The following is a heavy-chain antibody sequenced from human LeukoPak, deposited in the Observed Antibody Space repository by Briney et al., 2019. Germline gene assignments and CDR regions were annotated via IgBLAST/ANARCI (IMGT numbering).Heavy chain of an antibody. CDR1: GYTFTSYG. V-gene: IGHV1-18*01. CDR3: ARDWGGIVVVPAAILVARPFDY. D-gene: IGHD2-2*01. CDR2: ISAYNGNT. Sequence: ASVKVSCKASGYTFTSYGISWVRQAPGQGLEWMGWISAYNGNTNYAQKLQGRVIMTTDTSTSTAYMELRSLRSDDTAVYYCARDWGGIVVVPAAILVARPFDYWGQGTLVTVSS. J-gene: IGHJ4*02.